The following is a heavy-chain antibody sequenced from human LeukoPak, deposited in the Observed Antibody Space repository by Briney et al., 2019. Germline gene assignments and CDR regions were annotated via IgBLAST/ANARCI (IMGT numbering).Heavy chain of an antibody. CDR1: GGSISSGSYY. Sequence: SQTLSLTCTVSGGSISSGSYYWIWIRQPAGKGLEWIGRIYTSGSTNYNPSLKSRVTISVDTSKNQFSLKLSTVTAADTAVYYCARESPLLWGAFDIWGQGTMVTVSS. CDR2: IYTSGST. D-gene: IGHD3-10*01. CDR3: ARESPLLWGAFDI. V-gene: IGHV4-61*02. J-gene: IGHJ3*02.